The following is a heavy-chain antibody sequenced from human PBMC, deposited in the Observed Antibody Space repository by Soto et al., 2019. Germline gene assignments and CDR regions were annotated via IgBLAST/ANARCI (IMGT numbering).Heavy chain of an antibody. CDR3: ARALGPTLFDY. CDR2: IGTAGDT. J-gene: IGHJ4*02. CDR1: GFTFSSYD. V-gene: IGHV3-13*04. Sequence: GGSLRLSCSASGFTFSSYDMHWVRQGPGKGLEWVSAIGTAGDTNYAGSVKGRFTISREHAKNSLYLQMNSLRAGDTAIYFCARALGPTLFDYCGQGTLVTVCS.